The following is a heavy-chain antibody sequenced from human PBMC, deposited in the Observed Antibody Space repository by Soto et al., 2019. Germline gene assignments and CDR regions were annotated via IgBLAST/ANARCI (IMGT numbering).Heavy chain of an antibody. CDR1: GGSISSGGYY. Sequence: SETLSLTCTVSGGSISSGGYYWSWIRQHPGKGLEWIGYIYYSGSTYYNPSLKSRVTISVDTSKNQFSLKLSSVTAADTAVYYCARDEKYQLDTYYYGMDVWGQWTTVTVSS. CDR2: IYYSGST. CDR3: ARDEKYQLDTYYYGMDV. V-gene: IGHV4-31*03. J-gene: IGHJ6*02. D-gene: IGHD2-2*01.